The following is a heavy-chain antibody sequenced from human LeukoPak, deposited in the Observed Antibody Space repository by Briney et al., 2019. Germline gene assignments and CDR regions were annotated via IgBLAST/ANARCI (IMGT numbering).Heavy chain of an antibody. J-gene: IGHJ4*02. CDR1: GFTVSSNY. V-gene: IGHV3-53*01. CDR3: AREADCSSTSCYAPYFDY. D-gene: IGHD2-2*01. CDR2: IYSGGST. Sequence: PGGSLRLSCAASGFTVSSNYMSWVRQAPGKGLEWVSVIYSGGSTYYADSVKGRFTISRDNSKNTLYHQMNSLRAEDTAVYYCAREADCSSTSCYAPYFDYWGQGTLVTVSS.